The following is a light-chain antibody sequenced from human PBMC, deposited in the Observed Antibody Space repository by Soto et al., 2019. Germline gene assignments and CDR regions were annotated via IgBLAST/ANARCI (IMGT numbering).Light chain of an antibody. J-gene: IGKJ1*01. Sequence: DIPMTQSPSSLSASVGDRVTITCRASQGISNYLAWYQQKPGKVPKVLIYVASALQSGVPSRFSGSGSGTEFTLTISSMQPDDFATFYCQQYNGYSRTFGQGTKVEI. CDR3: QQYNGYSRT. CDR1: QGISNY. CDR2: VAS. V-gene: IGKV1-27*01.